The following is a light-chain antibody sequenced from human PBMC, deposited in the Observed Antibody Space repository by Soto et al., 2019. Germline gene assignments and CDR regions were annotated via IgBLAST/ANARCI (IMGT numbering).Light chain of an antibody. CDR3: QQYSSYTPYT. CDR1: QTSSTS. V-gene: IGKV1-5*03. Sequence: DIQMTQSPSTLSASVGDRVTITCQASQTSSTSLAWYQQKPGKAPRLLIYKASSLERGVSSRYSGSGSGTEFTLTIRSLPPDDFATYYCQQYSSYTPYTFGQGIMLEI. J-gene: IGKJ2*01. CDR2: KAS.